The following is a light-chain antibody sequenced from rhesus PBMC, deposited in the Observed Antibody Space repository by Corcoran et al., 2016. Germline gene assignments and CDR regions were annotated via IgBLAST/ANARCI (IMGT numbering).Light chain of an antibody. V-gene: IGKV1-44*02. J-gene: IGKJ4*01. CDR3: QQHNRPPLT. CDR2: DAS. CDR1: QNISSY. Sequence: DIQMTQSPSSLSASVGDRVTITCRASQNISSYLAWYQQKPGKVPKLPIYDASSLESGVPSRLRGSGSGTEFTLTISSLQPEDFATYYCQQHNRPPLTFGGGTKVEI.